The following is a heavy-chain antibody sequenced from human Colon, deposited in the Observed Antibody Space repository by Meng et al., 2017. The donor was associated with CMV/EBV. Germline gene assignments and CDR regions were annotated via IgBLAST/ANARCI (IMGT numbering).Heavy chain of an antibody. CDR2: INHSGST. Sequence: SETLSLTCTVSGDSINSFGNSIYYWAWVRQPPGKGLEWIGEINHSGSTNYNPSLKSRVTISVDTSKNQFSLKLSSVTAADTAVYYCARALMATVTTVDYWGQGTLVTVSS. J-gene: IGHJ4*02. CDR1: GDSINSFGNSIYY. D-gene: IGHD4-11*01. V-gene: IGHV4-39*07. CDR3: ARALMATVTTVDY.